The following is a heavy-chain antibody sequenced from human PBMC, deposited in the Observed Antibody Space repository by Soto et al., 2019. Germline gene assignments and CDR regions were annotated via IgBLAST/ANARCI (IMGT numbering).Heavy chain of an antibody. CDR3: EKDKVRFAHYSGIDS. J-gene: IGHJ5*01. V-gene: IGHV3-23*01. CDR1: GFGFSSYA. D-gene: IGHD1-26*01. CDR2: LSVSVGDT. Sequence: CLRLSCAASGFGFSSYAMSWVRQAPGKGLEWVSALSVSVGDTYYADSVKGRFTISRDNSKNTLFLQMSSLRAEDTAVYHCEKDKVRFAHYSGIDSWGPRTLVTGSS.